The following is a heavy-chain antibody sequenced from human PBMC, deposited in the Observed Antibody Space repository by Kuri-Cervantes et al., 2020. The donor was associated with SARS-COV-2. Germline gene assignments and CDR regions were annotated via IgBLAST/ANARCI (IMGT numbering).Heavy chain of an antibody. CDR1: GFTFSDHY. J-gene: IGHJ4*02. CDR3: TRDDFWSGYYRD. CDR2: SKDKANSYTT. D-gene: IGHD3-3*01. V-gene: IGHV3-72*01. Sequence: GESLKISCTSSGFTFSDHYMDWVRQAPGKGLEWVGRSKDKANSYTTQYAASVKGRFTISRDDSKSIAYLQMNSLKTEDTAVYYCTRDDFWSGYYRDWGQGTLVTVSS.